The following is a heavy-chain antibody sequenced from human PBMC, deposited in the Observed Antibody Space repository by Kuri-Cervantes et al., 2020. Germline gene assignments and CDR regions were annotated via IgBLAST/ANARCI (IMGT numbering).Heavy chain of an antibody. J-gene: IGHJ4*02. D-gene: IGHD3-10*01. Sequence: GGSLRLSCVASGFTFSSCGINWVRQAPGKGLEWLSYISSDGSAKYYADSVKGRFTISRDNARNSLYLQMNSLRAEDTALYYCAKDSLNYYGSGSYFDYWGQGTPVTVSS. V-gene: IGHV3-48*01. CDR3: AKDSLNYYGSGSYFDY. CDR2: ISSDGSAK. CDR1: GFTFSSCG.